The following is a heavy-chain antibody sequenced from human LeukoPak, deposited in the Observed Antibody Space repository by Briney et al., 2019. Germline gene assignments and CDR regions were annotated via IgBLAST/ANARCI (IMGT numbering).Heavy chain of an antibody. CDR2: IRYDGSNK. CDR1: GFTFSSYG. V-gene: IGHV3-30*02. Sequence: GGSLRLSCAASGFTFSSYGMHWVRQAPGKGLEWVAFIRYDGSNKYYADSVKGRFTISRDNSKNTLYLQMNSLRAEDTAVYYCARDGIDYYDSSGYYYFDYWGQGTLVTVSS. CDR3: ARDGIDYYDSSGYYYFDY. J-gene: IGHJ4*02. D-gene: IGHD3-22*01.